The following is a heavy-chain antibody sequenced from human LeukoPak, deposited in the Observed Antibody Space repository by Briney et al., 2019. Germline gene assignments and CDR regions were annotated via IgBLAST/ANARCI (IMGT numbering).Heavy chain of an antibody. V-gene: IGHV1-18*01. CDR2: ISGYNGNT. D-gene: IGHD3-3*01. CDR1: GYTFSSYG. J-gene: IGHJ3*01. Sequence: ASVKVSCKASGYTFSSYGISWVRQAPGQGLEWMGWISGYNGNTNSAQKLQGRVSMTTDTSTSTAYVELRSLRSDDTAVYYCARDRSPDFWSGDYRDAFDAWGQGTMVTVSS. CDR3: ARDRSPDFWSGDYRDAFDA.